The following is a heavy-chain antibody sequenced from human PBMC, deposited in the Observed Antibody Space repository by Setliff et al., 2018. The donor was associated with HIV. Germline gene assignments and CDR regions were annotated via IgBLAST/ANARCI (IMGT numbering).Heavy chain of an antibody. Sequence: SETPVPHLRCLWFLHQQSLLLGLDPPVPGKGLEWIGNIYHTGSSYYNPSLNDRATISLDTSKNQFSLKLNSVTAADTAVYYCARDVLDLVISVYGFWGQGIPVTVS. D-gene: IGHD3-22*01. V-gene: IGHV4-38-2*02. CDR1: FLHQQSLL. J-gene: IGHJ4*02. CDR3: ARDVLDLVISVYGF. CDR2: IYHTGSS.